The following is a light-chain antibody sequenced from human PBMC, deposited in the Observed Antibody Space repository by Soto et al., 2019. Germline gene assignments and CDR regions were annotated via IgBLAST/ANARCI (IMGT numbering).Light chain of an antibody. CDR2: DAS. CDR1: QSVSSY. J-gene: IGKJ2*01. V-gene: IGKV3-11*01. CDR3: QQRSNWNT. Sequence: EIVLTQSPATLSLSPAERATLSCRASQSVSSYLAWYQQKPGQAPRLLIYDASNRATGIPARFSGSGSGTDFTLTISSLESEDFAVYYCQQRSNWNTFGQGTKLEIK.